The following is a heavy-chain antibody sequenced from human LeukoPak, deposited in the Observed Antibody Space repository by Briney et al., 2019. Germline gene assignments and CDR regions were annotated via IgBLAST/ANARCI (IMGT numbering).Heavy chain of an antibody. D-gene: IGHD6-13*01. CDR2: ISYDGSNK. CDR3: ASGRRAATGAGYYFDY. CDR1: GFTFSSYA. J-gene: IGHJ4*02. Sequence: SGGSLRLSCAASGFTFSSYAMHWVRQAPGKGLEWVAVISYDGSNKYYADSVKGRFTISRDNSKNTLYLQMNSLTAEDTALYYCASGRRAATGAGYYFDYWGQGTLVTVSS. V-gene: IGHV3-30-3*01.